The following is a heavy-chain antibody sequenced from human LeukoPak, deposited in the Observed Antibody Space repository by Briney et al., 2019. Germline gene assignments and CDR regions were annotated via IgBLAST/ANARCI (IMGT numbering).Heavy chain of an antibody. Sequence: GGSLRLSCAASGLTFSNSAMSWVRQAPGKGLEWVSAISGSGGSTYYADSVKGRFTISRDNSKNTLYLQMNSLRAEDTAVYYCAKDPRTGTRYFDYWGQGTLVTVSS. V-gene: IGHV3-23*01. D-gene: IGHD1-1*01. CDR3: AKDPRTGTRYFDY. CDR2: ISGSGGST. J-gene: IGHJ4*02. CDR1: GLTFSNSA.